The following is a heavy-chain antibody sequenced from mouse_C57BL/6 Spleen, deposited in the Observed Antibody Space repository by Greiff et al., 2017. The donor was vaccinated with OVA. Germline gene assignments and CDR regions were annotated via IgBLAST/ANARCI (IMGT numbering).Heavy chain of an antibody. J-gene: IGHJ3*01. Sequence: QVQLQQSGAELMKPGASVKLSCKATGYTFTGYWIEWVKQRPGHGLEWIGEILPGSGSTTYNEKFKGKATFTADKSSNTAYMQLSSLTTEDSAIYYCARGGTYYGYDPAWFAYWGQGTLVTVSA. CDR2: ILPGSGST. CDR1: GYTFTGYW. V-gene: IGHV1-9*01. D-gene: IGHD2-9*01. CDR3: ARGGTYYGYDPAWFAY.